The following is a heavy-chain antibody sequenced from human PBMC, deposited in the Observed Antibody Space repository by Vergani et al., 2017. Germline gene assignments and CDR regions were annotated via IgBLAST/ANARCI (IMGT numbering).Heavy chain of an antibody. V-gene: IGHV3-30*02. CDR3: AKHFRGWGIDY. Sequence: QVQLVESGGGVVQRGGSLRLSCATSGFTLSNFDMQWIRQGPGKGLEFVAFIQFDGSNQYYADSVKGRFTLSRDFSKNTLYLQMNSLRTDDPATYYCAKHFRGWGIDYWGKGTQVIV. J-gene: IGHJ4*02. CDR2: IQFDGSNQ. D-gene: IGHD3-16*01. CDR1: GFTLSNFD.